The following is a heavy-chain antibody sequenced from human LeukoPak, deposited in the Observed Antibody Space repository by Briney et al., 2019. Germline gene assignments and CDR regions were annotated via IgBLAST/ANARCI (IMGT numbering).Heavy chain of an antibody. Sequence: SETLSLTCTVSGGSISSYYWSWIRQPPGKGLEWIGYIYYSGSTNYSPSLKSRVTISVDTSKNQFSLKLSSVTAADTAVYYCARLRITIFGVPTPMLAFDIWGQGTMVTVSS. CDR3: ARLRITIFGVPTPMLAFDI. V-gene: IGHV4-59*08. CDR1: GGSISSYY. CDR2: IYYSGST. J-gene: IGHJ3*02. D-gene: IGHD3-3*01.